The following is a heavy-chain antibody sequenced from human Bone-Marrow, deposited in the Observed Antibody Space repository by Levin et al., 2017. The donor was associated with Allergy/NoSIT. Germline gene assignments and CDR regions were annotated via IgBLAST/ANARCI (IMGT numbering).Heavy chain of an antibody. J-gene: IGHJ6*02. CDR1: GFTFSNSW. CDR2: IHNDGSGT. V-gene: IGHV3-74*03. CDR3: ARDYYYAVDV. Sequence: PGGSLRLSCAASGFTFSNSWMHWVRQAPGKGLVWVSRIHNDGSGTTYADSVRGRFTISRDNAKNTLYLQMSSLRPDDTAVYFCARDYYYAVDVWGQGTTVTVSS.